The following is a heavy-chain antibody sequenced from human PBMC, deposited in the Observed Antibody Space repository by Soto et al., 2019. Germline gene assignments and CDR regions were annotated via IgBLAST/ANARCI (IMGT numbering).Heavy chain of an antibody. D-gene: IGHD6-13*01. CDR1: GYTFTSYG. Sequence: QVQLVQSGAEVKKPGASVKVSCKASGYTFTSYGISWVRQAPGQGLEWMGWISAHNGNTNYAQKLQGRVTMTTDTSTSTAYMELRSLTSDATAVYYCANDSSWYPTGWFDPWGQGTLVTVSS. CDR2: ISAHNGNT. J-gene: IGHJ5*02. V-gene: IGHV1-18*01. CDR3: ANDSSWYPTGWFDP.